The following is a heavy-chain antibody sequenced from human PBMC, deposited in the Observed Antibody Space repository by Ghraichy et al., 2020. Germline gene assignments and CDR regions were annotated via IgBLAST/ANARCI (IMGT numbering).Heavy chain of an antibody. Sequence: SQTLSLTCTVSGDSISNYYWSWIRQPPGNGLEWIGHIYYSGTTNYNPSLKSRVTISVDTSKNQFSLKLTSVTAADTALYYCARRRGTSYSYAFDIWGQGTMVTVSS. CDR1: GDSISNYY. V-gene: IGHV4-59*08. D-gene: IGHD2-15*01. CDR3: ARRRGTSYSYAFDI. J-gene: IGHJ3*02. CDR2: IYYSGTT.